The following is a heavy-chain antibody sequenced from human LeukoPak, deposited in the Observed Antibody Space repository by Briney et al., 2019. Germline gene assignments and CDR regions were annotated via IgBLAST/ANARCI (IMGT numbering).Heavy chain of an antibody. J-gene: IGHJ4*02. Sequence: GGSLRLSWAAAGFTFSSYSMNWVRQAPGKGLEWVSYISLSSSAISYADSVKGRFTISRDNAKNSLYLQMDSLRAEDTAVYYCVTQRGELLSDYWGQGTLVTVSS. D-gene: IGHD1-7*01. CDR3: VTQRGELLSDY. CDR2: ISLSSSAI. CDR1: GFTFSSYS. V-gene: IGHV3-48*01.